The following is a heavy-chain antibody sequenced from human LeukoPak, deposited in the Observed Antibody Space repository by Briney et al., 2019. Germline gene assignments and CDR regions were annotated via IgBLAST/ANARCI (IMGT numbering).Heavy chain of an antibody. CDR2: IYHSGST. V-gene: IGHV4-4*02. J-gene: IGHJ4*02. D-gene: IGHD3-22*01. Sequence: PSETLSLTCAVSGGSISSNNWWSWVRQPPGKGLAWIGEIYHSGSTNYNPSLKSRVTISVDKSKNQFSLKLSSVTAADTAVYYCATYYDSSGYKLDYWGQGTLVTVSS. CDR1: GGSISSNNW. CDR3: ATYYDSSGYKLDY.